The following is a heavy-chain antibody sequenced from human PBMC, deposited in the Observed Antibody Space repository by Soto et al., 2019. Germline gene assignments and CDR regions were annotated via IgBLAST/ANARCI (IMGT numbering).Heavy chain of an antibody. CDR1: GFTFSSYS. V-gene: IGHV3-21*01. Sequence: EVQLVESGGGLVKPGGSLRLSCAASGFTFSSYSMNWVRQAPGKGLEWVSSISSSSSYIYYADSVKGRFTISRDNAKNALYLQMNSLRAEDTAVYYCARDDLGSSWYLETHYYGMDVWGQGTTVTVSS. D-gene: IGHD6-13*01. CDR3: ARDDLGSSWYLETHYYGMDV. J-gene: IGHJ6*02. CDR2: ISSSSSYI.